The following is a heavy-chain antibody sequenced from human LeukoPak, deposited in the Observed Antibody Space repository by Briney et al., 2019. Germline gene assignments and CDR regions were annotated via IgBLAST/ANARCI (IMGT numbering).Heavy chain of an antibody. Sequence: GGSLRLSCAASGFTFSSYSMNWVRQAPGKGLEWVSSISSSSYIYYADSVKGRFTISRDNAKNSLYLQMNSLRAEDTAVYYCAFYDFWSGSVGGYWGQGTLATVSS. D-gene: IGHD3-3*01. V-gene: IGHV3-21*01. CDR3: AFYDFWSGSVGGY. CDR1: GFTFSSYS. J-gene: IGHJ4*02. CDR2: ISSSSYI.